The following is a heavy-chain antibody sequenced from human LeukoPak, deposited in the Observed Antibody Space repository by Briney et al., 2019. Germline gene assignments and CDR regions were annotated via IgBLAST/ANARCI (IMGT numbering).Heavy chain of an antibody. D-gene: IGHD3-10*01. CDR2: IGGSGGTT. V-gene: IGHV3-23*01. CDR3: ARDGEGSGSSWVITHDY. Sequence: GGSLRLSCAVSGFTFSTFWMTWVRQAPGKGLEWVSAIGGSGGTTYTADSVKGRFTISRDNSKNTLFLQMNSLRVEDTALYYCARDGEGSGSSWVITHDYWGQGALVTVSS. J-gene: IGHJ4*02. CDR1: GFTFSTFW.